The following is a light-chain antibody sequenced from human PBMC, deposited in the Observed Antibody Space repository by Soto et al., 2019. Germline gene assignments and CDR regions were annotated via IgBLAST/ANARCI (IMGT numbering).Light chain of an antibody. CDR3: SSYTRSSNLLVV. V-gene: IGLV2-14*01. J-gene: IGLJ2*01. CDR1: SSDVGGYNY. CDR2: DVS. Sequence: QSALTQPASVSGSPGQSITISCTGTSSDVGGYNYVSWYQQHPGKAPKLMIYDVSNRPSGVSNRFSGSKSGNTASLTISGLQAEDEEDYYCSSYTRSSNLLVVFGGGTQLTVL.